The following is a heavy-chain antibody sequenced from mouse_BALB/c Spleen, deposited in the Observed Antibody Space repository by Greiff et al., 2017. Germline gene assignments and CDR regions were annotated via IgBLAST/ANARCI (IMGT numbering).Heavy chain of an antibody. J-gene: IGHJ3*01. D-gene: IGHD1-1*01. Sequence: EVQLVESGRGLVKPARSLSLSCAASGFSFTSYAVSWVRQTPEKRLEWVACISSGGSTYYPDTVKGRFTITRDNARNILYLQMSSLRSEDTATYYCGGRDYDGSRGIAYWGQGTLVTVSA. CDR3: GGRDYDGSRGIAY. V-gene: IGHV5-6-5*01. CDR1: GFSFTSYA. CDR2: ISSGGST.